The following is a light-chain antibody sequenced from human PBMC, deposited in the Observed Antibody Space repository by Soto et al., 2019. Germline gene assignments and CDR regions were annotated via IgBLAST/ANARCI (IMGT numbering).Light chain of an antibody. J-gene: IGLJ1*01. V-gene: IGLV2-14*01. Sequence: QSVLTQPASVSGSPGQSITISCTGTSSDVGGYNYVSWYQHHPGKAPKLMIYEVNNRPSGVSTRFSGSRSGNTASLTISRLQPEDEADYYCSSYTSSSTLVFGTGTKVTVL. CDR2: EVN. CDR1: SSDVGGYNY. CDR3: SSYTSSSTLV.